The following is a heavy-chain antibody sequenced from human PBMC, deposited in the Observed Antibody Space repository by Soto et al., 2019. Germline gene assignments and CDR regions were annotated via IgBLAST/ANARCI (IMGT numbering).Heavy chain of an antibody. D-gene: IGHD6-13*01. Sequence: EVRLEESGGRLVQAGTSLRLSCRASGFRFDDYAMHWVRQAPGKGLEWVAGIIWNSEAIDYAESVRGRFTISRDNAENSDFLHMDSLSPEDTALYYCTRDDQGIATSGTPILGSWGQGTPVTVSS. CDR3: TRDDQGIATSGTPILGS. J-gene: IGHJ4*02. V-gene: IGHV3-9*01. CDR2: IIWNSEAI. CDR1: GFRFDDYA.